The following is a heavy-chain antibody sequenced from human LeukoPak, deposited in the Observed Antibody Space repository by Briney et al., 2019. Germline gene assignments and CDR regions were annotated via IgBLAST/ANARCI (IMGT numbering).Heavy chain of an antibody. CDR2: ISYDGSNK. Sequence: AGGSLRLSCAASGFTFSSHWMTWVRQAPGKGLKWVAVISYDGSNKYYADSVKGRFTISRDNSKNTLYLQMNSLRAEDTAVYYCARDGSGFRGYCSSTSCSFDYWGQGTLVTVSS. D-gene: IGHD2-2*01. V-gene: IGHV3-30*01. CDR3: ARDGSGFRGYCSSTSCSFDY. CDR1: GFTFSSHW. J-gene: IGHJ4*02.